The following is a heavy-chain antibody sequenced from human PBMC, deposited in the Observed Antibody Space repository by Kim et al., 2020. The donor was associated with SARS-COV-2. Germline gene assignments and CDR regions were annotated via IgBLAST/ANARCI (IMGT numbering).Heavy chain of an antibody. CDR2: IKSKTDGGTT. V-gene: IGHV3-15*05. D-gene: IGHD3-22*01. Sequence: GGSLRLSCAASGFTFSNAWMSWVRQAPGKGLEWVGRIKSKTDGGTTDYAAPVKGRFTISRDDSKNTLYLQMNSLKTEDTAVYYCTTVLGNYYDSSGYYYLDYWGQGTLVTVSS. CDR3: TTVLGNYYDSSGYYYLDY. J-gene: IGHJ4*02. CDR1: GFTFSNAW.